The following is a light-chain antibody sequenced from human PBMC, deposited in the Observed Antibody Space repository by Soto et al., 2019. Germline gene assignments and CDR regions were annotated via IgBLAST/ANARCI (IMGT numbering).Light chain of an antibody. J-gene: IGLJ2*01. CDR1: SGHSSYA. V-gene: IGLV4-69*01. CDR2: LNSDGSH. Sequence: QAVVTQSPSASASLGASVKLTCTLSSGHSSYAIAWHQQQPEKGPRYLMKLNSDGSHSKGDGIPDRFSGSSSGAERYLTISSLQSEDEAVYYCQTWGTGIPNVLFGGGTKLTVL. CDR3: QTWGTGIPNVL.